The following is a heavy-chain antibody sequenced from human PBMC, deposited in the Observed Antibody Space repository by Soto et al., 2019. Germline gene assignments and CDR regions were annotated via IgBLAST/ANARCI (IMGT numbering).Heavy chain of an antibody. V-gene: IGHV4-4*02. D-gene: IGHD4-17*01. J-gene: IGHJ4*02. Sequence: SETLSLTCAVSSGSISTSHWWTWVRQPPGKGLEWIGEKFHSGSTTYNPSLKSRVTISVDKSTNQFSLKLTSLTAADTAVYFCARINGDLISFDSWGQGALVTVSS. CDR3: ARINGDLISFDS. CDR2: KFHSGST. CDR1: SGSISTSHW.